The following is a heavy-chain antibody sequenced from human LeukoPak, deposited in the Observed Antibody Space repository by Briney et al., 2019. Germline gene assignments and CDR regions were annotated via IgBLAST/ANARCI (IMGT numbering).Heavy chain of an antibody. Sequence: SETLSLTCTVSGGSISSSSYYWGWIRQPPGKGLEWIANIFYSGSTYYNPSLKSRVTISVDTSKNQFSLKLSSVTAADTAVYYCARGYCSSTSCFDPWGQGTLVTVSS. V-gene: IGHV4-39*07. J-gene: IGHJ5*02. CDR1: GGSISSSSYY. CDR2: IFYSGST. CDR3: ARGYCSSTSCFDP. D-gene: IGHD2-2*01.